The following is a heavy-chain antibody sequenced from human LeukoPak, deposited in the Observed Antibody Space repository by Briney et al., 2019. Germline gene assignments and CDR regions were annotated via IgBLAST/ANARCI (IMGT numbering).Heavy chain of an antibody. D-gene: IGHD3-22*01. V-gene: IGHV3-30*18. Sequence: QPGGSLRLSCAASGFTFSSYGMHWVRQAPGKGLEWVAVISYDGSNKYYADSVKGRFTISRDNSKNTLYLQMNSLRAEDTAVYYCAKAAETSSGYSSSDYWGQGTLVTVSS. CDR2: ISYDGSNK. CDR3: AKAAETSSGYSSSDY. CDR1: GFTFSSYG. J-gene: IGHJ4*02.